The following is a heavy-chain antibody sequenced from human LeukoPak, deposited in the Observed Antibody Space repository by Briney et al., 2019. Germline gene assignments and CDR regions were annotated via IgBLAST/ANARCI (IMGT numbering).Heavy chain of an antibody. CDR1: GGSISSGGYY. Sequence: SETLSLTCTVSGGSISSGGYYWSWLRQPPGKGLEWIGYIYHSGSTYYNPSLKSRVTISVDRSKNQFSLKLSSVTAADTAVYYCARDQGEGAFDIWGQGTMVTVSS. V-gene: IGHV4-30-2*01. CDR3: ARDQGEGAFDI. J-gene: IGHJ3*02. CDR2: IYHSGST.